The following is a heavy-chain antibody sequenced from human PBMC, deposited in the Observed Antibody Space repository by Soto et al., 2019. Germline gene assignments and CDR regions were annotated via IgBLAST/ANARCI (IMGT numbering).Heavy chain of an antibody. CDR2: ISAHNGNT. V-gene: IGHV1-18*01. D-gene: IGHD1-1*01. CDR3: ARGRYGDY. Sequence: QVHLVQSGAEVKKPGASVKVTCKASGYTFTSYGSTWVRQAPGQGLEWMGWISAHNGNTDYAQKLQGRVIVTRDTSTSTAYMELRSLISDDTPVYYCARGRYGDYWGQGALVTVSS. J-gene: IGHJ4*02. CDR1: GYTFTSYG.